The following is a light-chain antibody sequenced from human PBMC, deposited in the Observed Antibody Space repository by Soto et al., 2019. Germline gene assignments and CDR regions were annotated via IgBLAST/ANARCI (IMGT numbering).Light chain of an antibody. J-gene: IGKJ1*01. CDR3: QQRSHWPRT. V-gene: IGKV3-15*01. Sequence: EIVMTQSPATLAVSPGGGVTLSCRASRNIGSNLAWSQQKPGQAPRLLIYAASTRATGVPARFSGSGSGTEFTLTINSLQSEDFAVYYCQQRSHWPRTFGQGTKVEIK. CDR2: AAS. CDR1: RNIGSN.